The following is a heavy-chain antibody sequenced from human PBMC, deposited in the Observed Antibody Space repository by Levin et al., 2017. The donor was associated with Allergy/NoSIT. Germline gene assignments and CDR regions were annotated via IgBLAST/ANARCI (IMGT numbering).Heavy chain of an antibody. CDR1: GFTFSNAW. J-gene: IGHJ6*02. CDR3: TTESLYRDSSPASYYYYYYGMDG. V-gene: IGHV3-15*01. CDR2: IKSKTDGGIT. Sequence: GGSLRLSCAASGFTFSNAWMSWVRQAPGKGLEWVGRIKSKTDGGITDYAAPVKGRFTISRDDSKNTLYLQMNSLKTEDTAVYYCTTESLYRDSSPASYYYYYYGMDGWGQGTTVTVSS. D-gene: IGHD3-22*01.